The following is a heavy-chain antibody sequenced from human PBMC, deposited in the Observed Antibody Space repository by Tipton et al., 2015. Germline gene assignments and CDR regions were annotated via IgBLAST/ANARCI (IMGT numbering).Heavy chain of an antibody. D-gene: IGHD2-15*01. J-gene: IGHJ5*02. V-gene: IGHV4-4*07. CDR2: IYSSGSV. CDR1: HDSIRNKY. CDR3: ARDIVPNWFEP. Sequence: GLVKPSETLSLACSVSHDSIRNKYWSWIRQPAGKGLEWIGRIYSSGSVAYNPSLKGRVNMSVDTSKNEFSLSLTSVSAADTAIYYCARDIVPNWFEPWGQGILVTVSS.